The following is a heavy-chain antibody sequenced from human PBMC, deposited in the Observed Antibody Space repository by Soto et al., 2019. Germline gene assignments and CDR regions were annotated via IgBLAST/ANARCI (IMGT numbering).Heavy chain of an antibody. CDR1: GFTFSSYW. CDR3: ARGTSHYNYVHVWY. Sequence: EVQLVESGGGLVQPGGSLRLSCAASGFTFSSYWMSWVRQAPGKGREGGANIKQDGREAYYLDSLKGRFTISRDNANSALYLQMDSLGAEDTAVYYCARGTSHYNYVHVWYWGQGTHVIVSS. CDR2: IKQDGREA. D-gene: IGHD3-16*01. J-gene: IGHJ4*02. V-gene: IGHV3-7*03.